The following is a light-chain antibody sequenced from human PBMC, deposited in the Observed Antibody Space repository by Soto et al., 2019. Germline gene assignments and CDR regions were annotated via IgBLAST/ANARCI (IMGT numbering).Light chain of an antibody. CDR3: GTWDTSLGAVV. V-gene: IGLV1-51*01. CDR1: GSNIGSNH. Sequence: QSVLTQPPSVSAAPGQKVTISCTGSGSNIGSNHVSWYQQLPGTAPRLLIYDNNIRPSVIPDRFSGPTGLQTGDEADYYCGTWDTSLGAVVFGGGTKLTVL. J-gene: IGLJ2*01. CDR2: DNN.